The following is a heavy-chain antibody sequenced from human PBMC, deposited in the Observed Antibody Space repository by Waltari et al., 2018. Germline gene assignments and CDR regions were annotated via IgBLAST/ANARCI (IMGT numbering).Heavy chain of an antibody. CDR1: GGSISSYY. CDR2: IYTSGST. J-gene: IGHJ6*03. CDR3: ARDYGDYADYYYYMDV. D-gene: IGHD4-17*01. V-gene: IGHV4-4*07. Sequence: QVQLQESGPGLVKPSETLSLTCTVSGGSISSYYWSWIRPPAGKGLEWIGRIYTSGSTNYNPSLKSRVTMSVDTSKNQFSLKLSSVTAADTAVYYCARDYGDYADYYYYMDVWGKGTTVTISS.